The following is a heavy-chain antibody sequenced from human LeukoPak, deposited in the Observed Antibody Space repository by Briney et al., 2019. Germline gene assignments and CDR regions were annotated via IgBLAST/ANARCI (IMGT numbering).Heavy chain of an antibody. V-gene: IGHV4-38-2*02. CDR2: IYHSGSA. D-gene: IGHD1-14*01. Sequence: SETLSLTCAVSGYSISSGYYWGWIRQPPGKGLEWIGNIYHSGSAYYNPSLKSRVTMSVDTSKNQFSLKLSSVTATDTAMYYCVKDIYNRDWTALDYWGQGTLVTVSS. CDR3: VKDIYNRDWTALDY. J-gene: IGHJ4*02. CDR1: GYSISSGYY.